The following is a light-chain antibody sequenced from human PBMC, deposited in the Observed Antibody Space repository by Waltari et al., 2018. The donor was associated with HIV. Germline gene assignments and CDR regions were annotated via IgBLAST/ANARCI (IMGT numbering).Light chain of an antibody. CDR2: DDT. CDR3: QVWDINTDHVL. V-gene: IGLV3-21*02. CDR1: KIGSKS. Sequence: SYVLTQPPSVSVAPGQTARIACGGTKIGSKSVHWHQQKPGQAPVLVVYDDTDRPSGTPERFSGSNSGNTATLTISRVEAGDEADYYCQVWDINTDHVLFGGGTKLTVL. J-gene: IGLJ2*01.